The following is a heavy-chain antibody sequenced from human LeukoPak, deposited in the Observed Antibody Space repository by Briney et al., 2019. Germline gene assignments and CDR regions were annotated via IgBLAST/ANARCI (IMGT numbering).Heavy chain of an antibody. J-gene: IGHJ4*02. V-gene: IGHV3-7*01. CDR1: GFTFSSYW. CDR3: ATDIAAAGYAYDY. D-gene: IGHD6-13*01. CDR2: IKQDGSEK. Sequence: GGSLRLSCAASGFTFSSYWMSWVRQAPGQGLEWVANIKQDGSEKYYVDSVKGRFTISRDNAKNSLYLQMNSLRAEDTAVYYGATDIAAAGYAYDYWGQGTLVTVSS.